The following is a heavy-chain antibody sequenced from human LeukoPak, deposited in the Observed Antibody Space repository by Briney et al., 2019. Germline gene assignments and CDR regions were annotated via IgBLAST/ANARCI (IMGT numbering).Heavy chain of an antibody. J-gene: IGHJ4*02. D-gene: IGHD6-13*01. V-gene: IGHV4-30-4*01. Sequence: PSETLSLTCTLSGASISSGDSYWSWIRQPPGKGLEWIGYIYYSGSTYNNPSLRSRLIISVDTSKNQFSLRLSSETAADTAVYYCARGPHVSDGIAAVRIDYWGQGTLVTVSS. CDR1: GASISSGDSY. CDR2: IYYSGST. CDR3: ARGPHVSDGIAAVRIDY.